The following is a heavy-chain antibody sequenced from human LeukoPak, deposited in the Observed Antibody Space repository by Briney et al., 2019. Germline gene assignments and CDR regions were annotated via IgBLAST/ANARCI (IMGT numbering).Heavy chain of an antibody. D-gene: IGHD6-13*01. CDR3: ARGQRAAAGFDS. CDR2: IYSGGGT. J-gene: IGHJ4*02. CDR1: GFTVSNNY. Sequence: GGSLRLSCAASGFTVSNNYMNWVRQAPGKGLEWVSVIYSGGGTYYADSVQGRFTISRDNSKNTLYLQMNSLRAEDTAVYYCARGQRAAAGFDSWGQGTLVTVSS. V-gene: IGHV3-53*01.